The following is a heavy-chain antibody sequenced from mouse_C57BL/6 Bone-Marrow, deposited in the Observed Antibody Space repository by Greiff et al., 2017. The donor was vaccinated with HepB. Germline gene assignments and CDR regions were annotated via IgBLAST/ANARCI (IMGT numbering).Heavy chain of an antibody. J-gene: IGHJ1*03. V-gene: IGHV5-15*01. CDR2: ISNLAYSI. Sequence: EVLLVESGGGLVQPGGSLKLSCAASGFTFSDYGMAWVRQAPRKGPEWVAFISNLAYSIYYADTVTGRYTISRENAKNTLYLEMSSLRSEDTAMYYCAGTRDGTLYWYFDVWGTGTTVTVSS. CDR3: AGTRDGTLYWYFDV. CDR1: GFTFSDYG. D-gene: IGHD1-1*01.